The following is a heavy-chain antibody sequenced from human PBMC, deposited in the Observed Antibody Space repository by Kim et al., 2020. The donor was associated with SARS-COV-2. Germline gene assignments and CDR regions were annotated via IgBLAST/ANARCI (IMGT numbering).Heavy chain of an antibody. CDR3: AGYSSGWYGYYGMDV. Sequence: PALESRVTISVDTSKNQFSLKLSSVTAADTAVYYCAGYSSGWYGYYGMDVWGQGTTVTVSS. D-gene: IGHD6-19*01. V-gene: IGHV4-4*09. J-gene: IGHJ6*02.